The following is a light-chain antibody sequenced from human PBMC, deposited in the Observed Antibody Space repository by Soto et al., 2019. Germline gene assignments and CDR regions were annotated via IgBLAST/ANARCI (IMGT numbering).Light chain of an antibody. CDR3: LQRCNWPPIN. V-gene: IGKV3-11*01. CDR2: AAS. Sequence: EIIFPQSAATLSLCAGQRATLSCSVSQSVSSYLAWYHQKPGQSPRLLIYAASNRATGIPARFSVILPGTDCTRTISAVAPLHLRRYSCLQRCNWPPINFGQGTRLEIK. CDR1: QSVSSY. J-gene: IGKJ5*01.